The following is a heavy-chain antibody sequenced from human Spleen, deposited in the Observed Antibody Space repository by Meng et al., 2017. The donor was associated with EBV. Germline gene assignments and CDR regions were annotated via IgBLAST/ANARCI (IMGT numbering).Heavy chain of an antibody. J-gene: IGHJ4*01. CDR1: GGSISTFYY. CDR2: IYHSGTT. CDR3: TRLGGSFDFWI. V-gene: IGHV4/OR15-8*02. D-gene: IGHD3-3*01. Sequence: QMQLQESGPGKVNPSETLALTCTVSGGSISTFYYWGWIRQPPGRGLEWIGEIYHSGTTSTNPSLRSRIILSLDKSKNEFSLQLNSVTAADTAIYFCTRLGGSFDFWIWGHGTLVTVSS.